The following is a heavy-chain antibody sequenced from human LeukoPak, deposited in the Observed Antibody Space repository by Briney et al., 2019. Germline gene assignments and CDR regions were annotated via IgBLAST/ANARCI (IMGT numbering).Heavy chain of an antibody. CDR2: IYYSGSS. CDR1: GGSISSSSYY. V-gene: IGHV4-39*07. Sequence: PSETLSLTCTVSGGSISSSSYYWGWIRQPPGKGLEWFGCIYYSGSSYSNPSLKSRVTISEDTSKNQFSLKLSSVTAADTAVFYCASGIWGFYDTTVGVYWGQGPLVSVS. CDR3: ASGIWGFYDTTVGVY. J-gene: IGHJ4*02. D-gene: IGHD3-22*01.